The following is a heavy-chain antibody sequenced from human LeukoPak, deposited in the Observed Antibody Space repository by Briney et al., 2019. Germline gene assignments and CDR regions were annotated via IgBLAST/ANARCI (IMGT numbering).Heavy chain of an antibody. CDR2: IKQGGSEK. CDR1: GFSFSNYA. V-gene: IGHV3-7*03. J-gene: IGHJ6*04. CDR3: ARDFGLRCSGGTCYSVYYYGMDV. Sequence: GGSLRLSCSASGFSFSNYAMYWVRQAPGKGLEWVANIKQGGSEKYYVDSVKGRFTISRDNAKNSLHLQMNSRRAEDTAVYHCARDFGLRCSGGTCYSVYYYGMDVWGKGTTVTVSS. D-gene: IGHD2-15*01.